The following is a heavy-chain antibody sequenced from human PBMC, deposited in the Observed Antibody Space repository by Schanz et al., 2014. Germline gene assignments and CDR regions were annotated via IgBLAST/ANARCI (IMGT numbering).Heavy chain of an antibody. CDR3: AREDYLDSSGYSCGY. J-gene: IGHJ4*02. D-gene: IGHD3-22*01. CDR1: GGTFSSFA. CDR2: IIPILDIT. V-gene: IGHV1-69*04. Sequence: QVQLVQSGAEVKKPGSSVKVSCKASGGTFSSFAIFWVRQAPGQGLEWMGTIIPILDITNYAQKFQGRVTITADKSTSTAYMELSNLRSEDTAVYYCAREDYLDSSGYSCGYWGQGTLVTVSS.